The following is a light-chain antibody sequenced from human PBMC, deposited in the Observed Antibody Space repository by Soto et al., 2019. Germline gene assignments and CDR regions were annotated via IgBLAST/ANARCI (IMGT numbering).Light chain of an antibody. CDR2: EVN. CDR3: GSYTSKDTKFL. CDR1: STDVGGYNY. Sequence: QSALAQPSSVSGSPGQSITISCTGTSTDVGGYNYVSWYQHHPGKGPKLIIYEVNNRPSGVSDRFSGSKSGNKASLTISNLEAEDESDYYCGSYTSKDTKFLFGIGTKLTV. V-gene: IGLV2-14*01. J-gene: IGLJ1*01.